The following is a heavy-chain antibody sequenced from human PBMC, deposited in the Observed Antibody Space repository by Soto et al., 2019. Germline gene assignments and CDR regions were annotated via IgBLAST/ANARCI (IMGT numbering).Heavy chain of an antibody. CDR3: ARDAFITMIVVANDVAFDN. V-gene: IGHV3-48*01. J-gene: IGHJ3*02. CDR1: GFTFSSYS. D-gene: IGHD3-22*01. CDR2: ISSSSSTI. Sequence: PGGSLRLSCAASGFTFSSYSMNWVRQAPGKGLEWVSYISSSSSTIYYADSVKGRFTISRDNSKNTPYLQMNSLRAEDTAVYYCARDAFITMIVVANDVAFDNWGQGTMVTVSS.